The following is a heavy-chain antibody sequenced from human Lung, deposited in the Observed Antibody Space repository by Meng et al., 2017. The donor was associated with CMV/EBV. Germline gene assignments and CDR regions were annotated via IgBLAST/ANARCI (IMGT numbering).Heavy chain of an antibody. CDR3: ARDLSGYSGYGGEGDY. V-gene: IGHV3-48*03. Sequence: GESLKISCAASGFTFSSYEMNWVCQAPGKGLEWVSYISSSGSTIYYADSVKGRFTISRDNAKNSLYLQMNSLRAEDTAVYYCARDLSGYSGYGGEGDYWGQGTLVTVSS. D-gene: IGHD5-12*01. CDR1: GFTFSSYE. J-gene: IGHJ4*02. CDR2: ISSSGSTI.